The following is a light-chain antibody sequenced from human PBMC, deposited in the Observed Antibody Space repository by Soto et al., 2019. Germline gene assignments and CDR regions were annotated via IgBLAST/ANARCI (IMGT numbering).Light chain of an antibody. CDR1: SSNIGSNY. CDR2: RNN. V-gene: IGLV1-47*01. CDR3: APWDDSLSVWV. Sequence: QSVLTQPPSASGTPGQRVTISCSGSSSNIGSNYVYWYQQLPGTAPKLLIYRNNQRPSGVPDRFSGSKSGTSASLAISGLRSEDEADYYCAPWDDSLSVWVFGGGTKLTVL. J-gene: IGLJ3*02.